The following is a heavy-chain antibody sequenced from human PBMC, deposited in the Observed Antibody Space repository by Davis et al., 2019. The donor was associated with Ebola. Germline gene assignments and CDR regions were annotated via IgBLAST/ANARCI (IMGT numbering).Heavy chain of an antibody. D-gene: IGHD6-6*01. CDR1: GITFSRYA. Sequence: PGGSLRLSCAASGITFSRYAMFWVRQAPGKGLEWVAVISDDGTNKYCADSMKGRFTISRDNSKNTLYLQMSSLRVEDTAVYYCALGQLVFRGLDIWGQGTMVTVSS. CDR3: ALGQLVFRGLDI. V-gene: IGHV3-30*15. CDR2: ISDDGTNK. J-gene: IGHJ3*02.